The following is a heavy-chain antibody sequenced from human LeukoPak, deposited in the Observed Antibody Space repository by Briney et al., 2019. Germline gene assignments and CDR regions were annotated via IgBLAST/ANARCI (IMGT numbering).Heavy chain of an antibody. CDR2: IWSDGSKK. D-gene: IGHD5-18*01. J-gene: IGHJ4*02. Sequence: GGSLRLSCAASGFTFSNSGMHWVRQAPCKGLEWVALIWSDGSKKYYADSVEGRFSISRDNSKNTLYLQMNSLRAEDTAVYYCGRGVYSPRDYWGQGTLVTVSS. V-gene: IGHV3-33*01. CDR3: GRGVYSPRDY. CDR1: GFTFSNSG.